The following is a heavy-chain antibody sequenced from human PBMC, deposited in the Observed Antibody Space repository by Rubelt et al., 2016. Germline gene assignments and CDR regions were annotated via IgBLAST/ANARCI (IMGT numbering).Heavy chain of an antibody. CDR2: INTNTGNP. J-gene: IGHJ4*02. CDR1: GYTFTSYA. V-gene: IGHV7-4-1*02. Sequence: QVQLVQSGSELKKPGASAKVSCKASGYTFTSYAMNWVRQAPGQGLEWMGWINTNTGNPTYAHGFTGRVFVSVDPSVSTAYLQISSLKAEDTAVYYCARVIAAAGRDGNYFDYWGQGTLVTVSS. D-gene: IGHD6-13*01. CDR3: ARVIAAAGRDGNYFDY.